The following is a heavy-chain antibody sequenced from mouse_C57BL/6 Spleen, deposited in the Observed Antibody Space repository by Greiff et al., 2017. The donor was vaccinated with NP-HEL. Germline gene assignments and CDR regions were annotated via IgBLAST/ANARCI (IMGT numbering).Heavy chain of an antibody. J-gene: IGHJ2*01. CDR2: IYPGDGDT. D-gene: IGHD2-4*01. Sequence: QVQLQQSGPELVKPGASVKISCKASGYAFSSSWMNWVKQRPGKGLEWIGRIYPGDGDTNYNGKFKGKATLTADKSSSTAYMQLSSLTSEDSAVYFCARNIYYDFFDYWGQGTTLTVSS. V-gene: IGHV1-82*01. CDR3: ARNIYYDFFDY. CDR1: GYAFSSSW.